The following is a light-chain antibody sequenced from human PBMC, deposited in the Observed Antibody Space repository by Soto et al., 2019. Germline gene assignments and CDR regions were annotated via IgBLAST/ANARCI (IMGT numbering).Light chain of an antibody. CDR3: QQYGHSPRT. CDR1: QSFADNY. V-gene: IGKV3-20*01. J-gene: IGKJ1*01. Sequence: EIVLTQSPGTLSLSPGERATLSCRASQSFADNYLAWYQQKPGQAPRLLIYAASRRATGIPDTFSGSGSGTDFTLTITRLEPEDFALYYCQQYGHSPRTFGQGTRVEIK. CDR2: AAS.